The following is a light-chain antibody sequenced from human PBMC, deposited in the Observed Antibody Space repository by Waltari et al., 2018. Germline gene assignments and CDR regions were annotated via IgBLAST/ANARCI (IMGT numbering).Light chain of an antibody. CDR3: SSSTFTTLI. CDR2: DVS. V-gene: IGLV2-14*03. CDR1: CSDVGAYDD. J-gene: IGLJ2*01. Sequence: QSALTQPASVSGSPGQSVTISCTGTCSDVGAYDDVSWYQQHPGKAPKLMSYDVSSRPSGVSNRFSGSKSGNTASLTISGLQTEDEADYYCSSSTFTTLIFGGGTKLTVL.